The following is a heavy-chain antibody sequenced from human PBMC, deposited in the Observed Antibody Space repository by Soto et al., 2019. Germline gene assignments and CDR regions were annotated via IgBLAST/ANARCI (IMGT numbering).Heavy chain of an antibody. Sequence: ASVKVSCKASGYTFTSYGISWVRQAPGQGLEWMGWISAYNGNTNYAQKFQGRVTMTRDTSTSTVYMELSSLRSEDTAVYYCASGGYSYGLQADWGQGTLVTVSS. D-gene: IGHD5-18*01. V-gene: IGHV1-18*01. CDR1: GYTFTSYG. J-gene: IGHJ4*02. CDR3: ASGGYSYGLQAD. CDR2: ISAYNGNT.